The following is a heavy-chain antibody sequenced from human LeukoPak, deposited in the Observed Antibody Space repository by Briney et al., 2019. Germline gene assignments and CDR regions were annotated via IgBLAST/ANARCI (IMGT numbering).Heavy chain of an antibody. V-gene: IGHV3-7*03. D-gene: IGHD4-17*01. CDR3: AREVSYGDYELGY. Sequence: GGSLRLSCAASGFTFSSYWMSWVRQAPGKGLEWVANIKQDGSEKYYVDSVKGRFTISRDSAKNSLYLQMNSLRAEDTAVYYCAREVSYGDYELGYWGQGTLVTVSS. CDR1: GFTFSSYW. J-gene: IGHJ4*02. CDR2: IKQDGSEK.